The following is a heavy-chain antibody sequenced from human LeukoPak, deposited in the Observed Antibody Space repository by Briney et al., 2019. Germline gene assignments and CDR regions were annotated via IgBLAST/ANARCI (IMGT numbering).Heavy chain of an antibody. CDR1: GGSISSGGYY. D-gene: IGHD3-10*01. V-gene: IGHV4-31*03. CDR2: IYYSGST. Sequence: SETLSLTCTVSGGSISSGGYYWSRIRQHPGKGLEWIGYIYYSGSTYYNPSLKSRVTISVDTSKNQFSLKLSSVTAADTAVYYCARDNYGSGSYYYWGQGTLVTVSS. CDR3: ARDNYGSGSYYY. J-gene: IGHJ4*02.